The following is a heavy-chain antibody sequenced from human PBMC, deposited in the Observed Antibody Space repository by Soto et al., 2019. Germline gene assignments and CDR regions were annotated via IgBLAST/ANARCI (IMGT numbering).Heavy chain of an antibody. D-gene: IGHD3-9*01. V-gene: IGHV3-33*01. CDR1: GFTFSSYG. Sequence: GGSLRLSCAASGFTFSSYGMHWVRQAPGKGLEWVAVIWYDGSNKYYADSVKGRFTISRDNSKNTLYLQMNSLRAEDTAVYYCARDRSVVLRYFDWSHDFDTWGQGTMVTVSS. CDR3: ARDRSVVLRYFDWSHDFDT. J-gene: IGHJ3*02. CDR2: IWYDGSNK.